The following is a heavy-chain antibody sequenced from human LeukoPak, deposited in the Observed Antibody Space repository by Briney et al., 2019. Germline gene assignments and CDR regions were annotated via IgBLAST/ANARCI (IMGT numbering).Heavy chain of an antibody. J-gene: IGHJ4*02. Sequence: ASVKVSCKASGYTFTSYAMHWVRQAPGQGLEWMGIINPGGGSPTYAQKFQGTVTVTRDTSTSTVYMELSSLSSEDTAVYYCARGIRWETAIYDHSDSWGQGTLVTVSS. D-gene: IGHD2-21*02. CDR2: INPGGGSP. CDR3: ARGIRWETAIYDHSDS. V-gene: IGHV1-46*01. CDR1: GYTFTSYA.